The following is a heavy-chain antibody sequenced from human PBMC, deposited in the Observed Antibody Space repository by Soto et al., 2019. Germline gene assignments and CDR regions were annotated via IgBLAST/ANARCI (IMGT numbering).Heavy chain of an antibody. J-gene: IGHJ3*02. D-gene: IGHD3-22*01. V-gene: IGHV4-59*01. Sequence: SETLSLTCTVSGGSISSYYWSWIRQPPGKGLEWIGYIYYSGSTNYNPSLKSRVTISVDTSKNQFSLKLSSVTAADTAVYYCGRGGAGRGPYDRVWGDAFDIWGQGTMVTVSS. CDR2: IYYSGST. CDR3: GRGGAGRGPYDRVWGDAFDI. CDR1: GGSISSYY.